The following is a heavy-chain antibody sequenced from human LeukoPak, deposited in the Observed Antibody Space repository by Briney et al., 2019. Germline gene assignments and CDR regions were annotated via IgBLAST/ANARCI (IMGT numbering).Heavy chain of an antibody. D-gene: IGHD3-22*01. CDR2: INPSGGST. CDR1: GYTFTSYY. J-gene: IGHJ3*02. CDR3: ARGFYDSSGYYVDGPAFDI. Sequence: ASVKVSCKASGYTFTSYYMHWVRQAPGQGLEWMGIINPSGGSTSYAQKFQGRVTMTRDMSTSTVYMELSSLRSEDTAVYYCARGFYDSSGYYVDGPAFDIWGQGTRVTVSS. V-gene: IGHV1-46*01.